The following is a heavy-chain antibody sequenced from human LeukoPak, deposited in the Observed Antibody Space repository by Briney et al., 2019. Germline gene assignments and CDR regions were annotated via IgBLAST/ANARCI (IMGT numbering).Heavy chain of an antibody. Sequence: ASVMVSCKASGYTFITYGIIWVPQAAGHGLGWLAWISPYNGNTRYAQKVQGRVTMTTDTSTSTAFMEVRTLRSDDTAVYYCARDRKSSGYYYVSYYFDYWGQGTLVTVSS. CDR3: ARDRKSSGYYYVSYYFDY. D-gene: IGHD3-22*01. V-gene: IGHV1-18*01. J-gene: IGHJ4*02. CDR2: ISPYNGNT. CDR1: GYTFITYG.